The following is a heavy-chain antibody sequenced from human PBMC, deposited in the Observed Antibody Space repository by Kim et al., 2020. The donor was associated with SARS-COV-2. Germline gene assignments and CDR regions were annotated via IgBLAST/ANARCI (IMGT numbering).Heavy chain of an antibody. CDR1: GYTFTSYG. CDR3: ARVRWFTTHYYGSGSSGMDV. J-gene: IGHJ6*02. CDR2: ISAYNGNT. Sequence: ASVKVSCKASGYTFTSYGISWVRQAPGQGLEWMGWISAYNGNTNYAQKLQGRVTMTTDTSTSTAYMELRSLRSDDTAVYYCARVRWFTTHYYGSGSSGMDVWGQGTTVTVSS. D-gene: IGHD3-10*01. V-gene: IGHV1-18*01.